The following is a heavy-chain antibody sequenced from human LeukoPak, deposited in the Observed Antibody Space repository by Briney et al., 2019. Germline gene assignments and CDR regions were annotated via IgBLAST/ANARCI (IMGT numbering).Heavy chain of an antibody. Sequence: PSETLSLTCTVSGGSISSYYWSWIRQPPGKGLEWIGYMYYSGGTTYYNPSLKSRVTISVDTSKNQFSLKLSSVTAADTAVYYCKGYGRVSTNDYWGQGTLVTVSS. V-gene: IGHV4-59*04. D-gene: IGHD4-17*01. CDR1: GGSISSYY. J-gene: IGHJ4*02. CDR2: MYYSGGT. CDR3: KGYGRVSTNDY.